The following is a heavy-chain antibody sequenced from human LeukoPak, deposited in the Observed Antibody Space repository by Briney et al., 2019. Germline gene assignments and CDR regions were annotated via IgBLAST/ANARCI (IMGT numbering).Heavy chain of an antibody. CDR1: GFPFSTFG. V-gene: IGHV3-30*18. D-gene: IGHD1-26*01. CDR3: AKDPTVVGATSFDY. CDR2: IAYDGSVK. Sequence: GGSLRLSCAASGFPFSTFGMHWVRQAPGKGLEWVAAIAYDGSVKYYPDSLKGRLTISRDKSRNTLYLQMNTLRIEDSNVYYCAKDPTVVGATSFDYWGLGTLVTVSS. J-gene: IGHJ4*02.